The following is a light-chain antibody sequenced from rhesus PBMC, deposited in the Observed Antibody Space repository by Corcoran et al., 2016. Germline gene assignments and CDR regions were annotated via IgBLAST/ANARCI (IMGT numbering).Light chain of an antibody. V-gene: IGKV3-35*01. CDR3: QQYNNWNT. J-gene: IGKJ4*01. CDR2: YAS. Sequence: EIVMTQSPATLSLSPGERATLSCRASQSVSSNLAWYQQKPGQAPRHLIYYASNRATGIPDRVSGSGSGTDFTLTISSLEPEDVGVYYCQQYNNWNTFGGGTKVELK. CDR1: QSVSSN.